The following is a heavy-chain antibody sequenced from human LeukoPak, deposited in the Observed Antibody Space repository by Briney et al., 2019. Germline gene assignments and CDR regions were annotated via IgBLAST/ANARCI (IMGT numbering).Heavy chain of an antibody. CDR2: IYTSGST. CDR3: ARGMYSGSYYYFDY. Sequence: SETLSLTCTVSGGSISSYYWSWIRQPAGKGLEWIGRIYTSGSTNYNPSLKSRVTMSVDTSKNQFSLKLSSVTAADTAVYYCARGMYSGSYYYFDYWGQGTPVTVSS. CDR1: GGSISSYY. J-gene: IGHJ4*02. V-gene: IGHV4-4*07. D-gene: IGHD1-26*01.